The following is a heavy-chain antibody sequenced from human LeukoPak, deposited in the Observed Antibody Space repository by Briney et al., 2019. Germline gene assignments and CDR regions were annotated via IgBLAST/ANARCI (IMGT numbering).Heavy chain of an antibody. CDR2: LSWNSGSI. V-gene: IGHV3-9*01. D-gene: IGHD1-26*01. CDR1: GFTFDDYA. Sequence: GRSLRLSCAASGFTFDDYAMHWVRQVPGKGLEWVSGLSWNSGSIAYADSVKGRFAISRDNAKNSLYLQMNSLRAEDTALYYCAKGDSGSYSDAFDIWGQGTMVSVSS. CDR3: AKGDSGSYSDAFDI. J-gene: IGHJ3*02.